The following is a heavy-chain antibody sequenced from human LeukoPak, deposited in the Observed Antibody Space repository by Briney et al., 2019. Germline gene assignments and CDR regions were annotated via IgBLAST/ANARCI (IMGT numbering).Heavy chain of an antibody. Sequence: GGSLRLSCAASGFTFSDYNMNWVRQAPGKGLEWVSYITNGGSTIHHADSVKGRFTISRDNAKNSLFLQMHSLRAEDTAVYYCATTFPYCSSGTCALGGQGTLVTVS. CDR2: ITNGGSTI. CDR3: ATTFPYCSSGTCAL. J-gene: IGHJ4*02. CDR1: GFTFSDYN. V-gene: IGHV3-11*04. D-gene: IGHD2-15*01.